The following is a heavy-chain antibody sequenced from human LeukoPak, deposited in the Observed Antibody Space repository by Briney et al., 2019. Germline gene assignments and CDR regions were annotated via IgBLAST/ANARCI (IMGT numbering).Heavy chain of an antibody. D-gene: IGHD3-16*02. Sequence: QPGGSPRLSCAASGFTFSNYHMNWVRQAPAKGLEWVSYFSKSSRTIYYADSVKGRFTICRVNSKNTLYLQMNSLRAEDTAVYYCAKEGGVWGSYRVPYYFDYWGQGTLVTVSS. CDR3: AKEGGVWGSYRVPYYFDY. V-gene: IGHV3-48*01. CDR1: GFTFSNYH. J-gene: IGHJ4*02. CDR2: FSKSSRTI.